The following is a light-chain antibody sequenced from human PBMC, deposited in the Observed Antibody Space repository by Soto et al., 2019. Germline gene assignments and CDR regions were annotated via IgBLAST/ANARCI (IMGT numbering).Light chain of an antibody. Sequence: QSALTQPRSVSGSPGQSVTISCTGTSRDVRVYDYVSWYQQHPGKAPKLMIYDVSQRPSGVPDRFSGSKSGNTASLTISRLQAEDEADYYCCSYAGTYTYVFGTGTKVTVL. V-gene: IGLV2-11*01. CDR3: CSYAGTYTYV. CDR1: SRDVRVYDY. CDR2: DVS. J-gene: IGLJ1*01.